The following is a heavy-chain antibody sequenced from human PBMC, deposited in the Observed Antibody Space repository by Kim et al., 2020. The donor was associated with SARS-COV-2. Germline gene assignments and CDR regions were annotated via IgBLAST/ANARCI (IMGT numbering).Heavy chain of an antibody. Sequence: TDSVKGRFTFSRDNSKNTLYPQMNSLRGEDTAVHYCAKDQAPAGSYGMEVWGHGTTVTVSS. D-gene: IGHD6-13*01. J-gene: IGHJ6*02. CDR3: AKDQAPAGSYGMEV. V-gene: IGHV3-23*01.